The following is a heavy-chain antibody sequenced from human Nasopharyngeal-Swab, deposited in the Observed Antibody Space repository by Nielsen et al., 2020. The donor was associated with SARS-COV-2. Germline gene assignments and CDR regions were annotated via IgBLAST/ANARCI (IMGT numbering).Heavy chain of an antibody. D-gene: IGHD2-15*01. J-gene: IGHJ4*02. CDR3: ARTAHTFGHGDM. CDR2: IRFNSRDI. V-gene: IGHV3-21*01. CDR1: GFTFNIYS. Sequence: GESLKISCSASGFTFNIYSMNWFRQAPGKGPEWVSSIRFNSRDIYYADSVEGRFTISRDNAENSLYLQMNSLRAEDTAVYFCARTAHTFGHGDMWGQGTLVTVSS.